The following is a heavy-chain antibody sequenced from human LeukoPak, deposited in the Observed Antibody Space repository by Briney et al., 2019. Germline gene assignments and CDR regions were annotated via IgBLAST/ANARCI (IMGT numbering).Heavy chain of an antibody. CDR3: ARDLRSGGSWADAFDI. CDR1: GFTFSSYA. CDR2: ISGSGGST. V-gene: IGHV3-23*01. J-gene: IGHJ3*02. D-gene: IGHD2-15*01. Sequence: GGSLRLSCAASGFTFSSYAMSWVRQAPGKGLEWVSAISGSGGSTYYADSVKGRFTISRDNSKNSLYLQMNSLRAEDTAVYYCARDLRSGGSWADAFDIWGQGTMVTVSS.